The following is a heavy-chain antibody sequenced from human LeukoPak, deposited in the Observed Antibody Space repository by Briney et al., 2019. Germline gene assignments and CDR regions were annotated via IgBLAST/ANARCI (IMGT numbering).Heavy chain of an antibody. J-gene: IGHJ4*02. D-gene: IGHD3-10*01. CDR3: ARAAYGLGSYDVDY. CDR2: IYHSGST. CDR1: GYSISSGYY. Sequence: KPSETLSLTCAVSGYSISSGYYWGWIRQPPGQGLEWIGSIYHSGSTYYNPSLKSRVTISVDTSKNQFSLKLSSVTAADTAVYYCARAAYGLGSYDVDYWGQGTLVTVSS. V-gene: IGHV4-38-2*01.